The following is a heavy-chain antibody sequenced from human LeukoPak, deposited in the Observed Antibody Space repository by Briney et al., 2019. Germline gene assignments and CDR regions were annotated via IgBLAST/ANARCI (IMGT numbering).Heavy chain of an antibody. Sequence: PGGSLRLSCAASGFTFSSYAMHWVRQAPGKGLEWVAVISYDGSNKYYADAVKGRFTISRDNSKNTLYLQMNSLRAEDTAVYYCARDRSSSGWYFTYYYYYGMDVWGQGTTVTVSS. CDR3: ARDRSSSGWYFTYYYYYGMDV. CDR2: ISYDGSNK. V-gene: IGHV3-30-3*01. CDR1: GFTFSSYA. J-gene: IGHJ6*02. D-gene: IGHD6-19*01.